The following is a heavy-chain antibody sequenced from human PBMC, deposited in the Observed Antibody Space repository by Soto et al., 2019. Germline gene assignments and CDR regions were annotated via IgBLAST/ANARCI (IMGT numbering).Heavy chain of an antibody. D-gene: IGHD2-21*01. CDR2: IIPTFGTA. Sequence: QVQLVQSGAEVKKPGSSVKVSCKACGGTFSSYTISWVRQAPGQGLEWMGGIIPTFGTADYAQKFQGRVTITADESTSTGYMELSSLRSEDTALYYCARPSCGAACYYYGMDVWGQGTAVTVSS. J-gene: IGHJ6*02. CDR3: ARPSCGAACYYYGMDV. CDR1: GGTFSSYT. V-gene: IGHV1-69*12.